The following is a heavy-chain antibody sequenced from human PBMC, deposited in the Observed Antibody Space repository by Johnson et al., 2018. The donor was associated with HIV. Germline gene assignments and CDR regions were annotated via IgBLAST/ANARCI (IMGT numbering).Heavy chain of an antibody. V-gene: IGHV3-7*05. Sequence: VQLVESGGGVVQRGGSLRLSCAASGFTFSNYWMSWVRQAPGKGLEWVANINEDGSEEYYVDSMEGRFIISRDNAKNSLYLQIDSLRAEDTSVDYCARDGIYSSPWDAFDIWCQGTLVTVSS. CDR3: ARDGIYSSPWDAFDI. J-gene: IGHJ3*02. CDR1: GFTFSNYW. D-gene: IGHD6-19*01. CDR2: INEDGSEE.